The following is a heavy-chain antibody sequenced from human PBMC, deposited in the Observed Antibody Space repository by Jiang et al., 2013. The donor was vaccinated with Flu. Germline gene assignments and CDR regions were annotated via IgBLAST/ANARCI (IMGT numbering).Heavy chain of an antibody. CDR2: MNPNSGNT. J-gene: IGHJ6*02. CDR1: GYTFTSYD. CDR3: ACCASSSNYYYYYGMDV. V-gene: IGHV1-8*01. Sequence: GAEVKKPGASVKVSCKASGYTFTSYDINWVRQATGQGLEWMGWMNPNSGNTGYAQKFQGRVTMTRNTSISTAYMELSSLRSEDTAVYYCACCASSSNYYYYYGMDVWGQGTTVTVSS. D-gene: IGHD6-19*01.